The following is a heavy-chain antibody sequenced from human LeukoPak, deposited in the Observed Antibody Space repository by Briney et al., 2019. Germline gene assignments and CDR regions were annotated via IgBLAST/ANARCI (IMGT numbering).Heavy chain of an antibody. Sequence: GRSLRLSCAASGFTFSSYAMDWVRQAPGKGLERVAVISYDGSNKYYADSVKGRLTISIDNSNNSLYLQMDSLKTEDTALYYCAKGSLIAASGTLFDFWGEGTRVAVSS. CDR3: AKGSLIAASGTLFDF. CDR2: ISYDGSNK. D-gene: IGHD6-13*01. J-gene: IGHJ4*02. V-gene: IGHV3-30*04. CDR1: GFTFSSYA.